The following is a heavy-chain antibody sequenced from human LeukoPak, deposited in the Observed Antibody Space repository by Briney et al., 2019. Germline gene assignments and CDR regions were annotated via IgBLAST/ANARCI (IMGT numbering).Heavy chain of an antibody. J-gene: IGHJ4*02. CDR3: AKDQGYKYGFEFEDY. CDR2: INWNGGST. V-gene: IGHV3-20*04. CDR1: GFTFDDYC. Sequence: RPGGSLRLSCAASGFTFDDYCMSWVRQAPGKGLEWVSGINWNGGSTGYADSVKGRFTISRDNAKNSLYLQMNSLRAEDTAVYYCAKDQGYKYGFEFEDYWGQGTLVTVSS. D-gene: IGHD3-10*01.